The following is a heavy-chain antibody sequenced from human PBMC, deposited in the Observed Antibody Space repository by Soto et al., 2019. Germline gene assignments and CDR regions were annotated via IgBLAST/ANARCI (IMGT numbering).Heavy chain of an antibody. J-gene: IGHJ6*02. CDR1: GFTFSSYS. D-gene: IGHD2-21*02. Sequence: EVQLVESGGGLVKPGGSLRLSCAASGFTFSSYSMNWVRQAPGKGLEWVSSISSSSSYIYYADSVKGRFTISRDNAKNSLYLQMNSLRAEDTAVYYCARDSLVTAIPRVHTLGSLSNYYYYGMDVWGQGTTVTVSS. V-gene: IGHV3-21*01. CDR2: ISSSSSYI. CDR3: ARDSLVTAIPRVHTLGSLSNYYYYGMDV.